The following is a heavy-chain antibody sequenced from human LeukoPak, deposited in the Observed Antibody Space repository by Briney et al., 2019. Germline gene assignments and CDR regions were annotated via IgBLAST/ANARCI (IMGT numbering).Heavy chain of an antibody. J-gene: IGHJ4*02. V-gene: IGHV1-18*01. D-gene: IGHD2-2*01. CDR2: ISAYNGNT. Sequence: ASVKVSCKASGYTFTSYGIGWVRQAPGQGLEWMGWISAYNGNTNYAQKLQGRVTMTTDTSTSTAYMELRSLRSDDTAVYYCARDSIVVVPTSEYDYWGQGTLVTVAS. CDR1: GYTFTSYG. CDR3: ARDSIVVVPTSEYDY.